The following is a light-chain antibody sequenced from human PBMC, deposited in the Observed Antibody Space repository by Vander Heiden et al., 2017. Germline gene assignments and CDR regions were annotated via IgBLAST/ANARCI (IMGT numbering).Light chain of an antibody. J-gene: IGKJ4*01. Sequence: DIQMTHSPSSLSANVGDRVAITCRASQRIRNFLNWYQHKPGKAPNLLIYSASTLQTGVPSRFSGSSSGTDFTLTISMLQPEDFATYYCQQTYSLPFTFGGGTKTEIK. CDR2: SAS. CDR3: QQTYSLPFT. CDR1: QRIRNF. V-gene: IGKV1-39*01.